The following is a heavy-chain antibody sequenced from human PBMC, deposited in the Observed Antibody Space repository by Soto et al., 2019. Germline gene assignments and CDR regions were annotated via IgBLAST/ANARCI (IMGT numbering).Heavy chain of an antibody. J-gene: IGHJ4*02. V-gene: IGHV1-18*01. CDR3: ARDAAVGLFDY. Sequence: ASVKVSCKASGYTFTSYSISWVLQAPGQGLEWMGWISAYNGNTNYAQKLQGRVTMTTDTSTSTAYMELRSLRSDDTAVYYCARDAAVGLFDYWGQGTLVTVSS. D-gene: IGHD1-26*01. CDR1: GYTFTSYS. CDR2: ISAYNGNT.